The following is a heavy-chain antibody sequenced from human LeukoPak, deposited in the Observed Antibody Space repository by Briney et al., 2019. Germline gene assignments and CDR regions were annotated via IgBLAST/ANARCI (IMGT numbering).Heavy chain of an antibody. Sequence: SETLSLTCTVSGDSLNGSYWSWVRQPPGKRLEWIGYIFHTGGTTSNPSLKSRVTISVDTSKNQFSLKLSSVTAADTAVYYCARGGPAAIRMGDNWFDPWGQGTLVTVSS. CDR2: IFHTGGT. V-gene: IGHV4-59*08. D-gene: IGHD2-2*01. CDR3: ARGGPAAIRMGDNWFDP. J-gene: IGHJ5*02. CDR1: GDSLNGSY.